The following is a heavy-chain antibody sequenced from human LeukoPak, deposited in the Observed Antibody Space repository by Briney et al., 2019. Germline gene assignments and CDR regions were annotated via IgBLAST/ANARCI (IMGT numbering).Heavy chain of an antibody. Sequence: SETLSLTCTVSGGSISSGSYYWSWIRQPPGKGLEWIGYVFYSGSTNSNPSLKSRVTISVDTSKNQFSLKLSSVTAADTAMYYCARRLLGYCSGGSCYSGYFQHWGQGTLVTVSS. J-gene: IGHJ1*01. V-gene: IGHV4-61*01. CDR3: ARRLLGYCSGGSCYSGYFQH. CDR1: GGSISSGSYY. D-gene: IGHD2-15*01. CDR2: VFYSGST.